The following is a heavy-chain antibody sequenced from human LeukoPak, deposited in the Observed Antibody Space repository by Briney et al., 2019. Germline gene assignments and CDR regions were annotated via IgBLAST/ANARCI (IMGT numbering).Heavy chain of an antibody. CDR3: VRGCGGDCYGDYYYGMDV. V-gene: IGHV3-23*01. CDR1: GFTFSSYA. Sequence: GGSLRLSCAASGFTFSSYAMSWVRQAPGKGLEWVSAISGSGGSTYYADSVKGRFTISRDNSKNTLYLQMNSLRAEDTAVYYCVRGCGGDCYGDYYYGMDVWGQGTTVTVSS. D-gene: IGHD2-21*02. CDR2: ISGSGGST. J-gene: IGHJ6*02.